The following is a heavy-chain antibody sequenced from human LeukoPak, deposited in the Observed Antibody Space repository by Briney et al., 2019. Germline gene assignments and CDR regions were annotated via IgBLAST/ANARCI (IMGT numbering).Heavy chain of an antibody. CDR1: GGSISSYY. V-gene: IGHV4-59*01. CDR3: ARGPPPYITMVRGVLYYFDY. CDR2: IYYSGST. J-gene: IGHJ4*02. D-gene: IGHD3-10*01. Sequence: SETLSLTCTVSGGSISSYYWSWIRQPPGKGLEWIGYIYYSGSTNYSPSLKSRVTISVDTSKNQFSLKLSSVTAADTAVYYCARGPPPYITMVRGVLYYFDYWGQGTLVTVSS.